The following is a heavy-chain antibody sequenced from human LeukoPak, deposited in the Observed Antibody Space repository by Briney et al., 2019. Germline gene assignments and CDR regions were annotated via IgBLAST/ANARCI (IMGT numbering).Heavy chain of an antibody. V-gene: IGHV1-18*01. D-gene: IGHD3-3*01. CDR1: GYTFTSYG. Sequence: ASVKVSCKASGYTFTSYGISWVRQAPGQGLEWMGWISAYNGNTNYAQKLQGRVTMTTDRSTSTAYMELRSLRSDDTAVYYCARDSITIFGVVIPYYYYYYMDVWGKGTTVTVSS. CDR3: ARDSITIFGVVIPYYYYYYMDV. CDR2: ISAYNGNT. J-gene: IGHJ6*03.